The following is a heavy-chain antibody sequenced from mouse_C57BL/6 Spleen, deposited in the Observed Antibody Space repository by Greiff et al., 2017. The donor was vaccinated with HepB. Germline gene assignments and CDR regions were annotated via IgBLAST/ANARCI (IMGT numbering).Heavy chain of an antibody. D-gene: IGHD2-2*01. J-gene: IGHJ3*01. CDR2: ISSGSSTI. CDR1: GFTYSDYG. V-gene: IGHV5-17*01. CDR3: ARLGYAFAY. Sequence: EVQGVESGGGLVKPGGSLKLSCAASGFTYSDYGMHWVRQAPEKGLEWVAYISSGSSTIYYADTVNGRFTISRDNAKNTLFLQMTSLRSEDTAMYYCARLGYAFAYWGQGTLVTVSA.